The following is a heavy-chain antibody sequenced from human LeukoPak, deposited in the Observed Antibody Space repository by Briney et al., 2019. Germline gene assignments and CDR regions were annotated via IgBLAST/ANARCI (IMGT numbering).Heavy chain of an antibody. J-gene: IGHJ4*02. Sequence: GGSLRLSCAASGFTFSDYYMGWIRQAPGKGLEWVSYISSSGSTTYYADSVKGRFTISRDNSKNTLYLQMNSLRAEDTAVYYCARDSYSYGSGYFDYWGQGTLVTVSS. V-gene: IGHV3-11*04. CDR1: GFTFSDYY. CDR3: ARDSYSYGSGYFDY. D-gene: IGHD5-18*01. CDR2: ISSSGSTT.